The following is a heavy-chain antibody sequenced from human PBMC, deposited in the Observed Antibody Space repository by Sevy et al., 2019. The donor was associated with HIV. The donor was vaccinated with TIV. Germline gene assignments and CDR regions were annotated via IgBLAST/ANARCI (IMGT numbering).Heavy chain of an antibody. Sequence: GGSLRLSCAASGFTFSNAWMSWVRQAPGKGLEWVGSIKSKTGGGTTDYAAPGKGRFTISRDDSKNTLYLQMNSLKTADTAVYYCTTVAQFTAFDIWGQGTMVTVSS. V-gene: IGHV3-15*01. CDR3: TTVAQFTAFDI. CDR2: IKSKTGGGTT. CDR1: GFTFSNAW. J-gene: IGHJ3*02.